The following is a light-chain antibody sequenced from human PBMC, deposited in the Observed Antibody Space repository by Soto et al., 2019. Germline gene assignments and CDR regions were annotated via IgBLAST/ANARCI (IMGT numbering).Light chain of an antibody. CDR3: QVWDSSSDHVV. V-gene: IGLV3-21*04. CDR1: NIGSKS. CDR2: YDS. J-gene: IGLJ2*01. Sequence: SYELTQPPSVSVAPGKTARITCGGNNIGSKSVHWYQQKPGQAPVLVIYYDSDRPSGIPERFAGSNSGNTATLTISRVEAGDEADYDCQVWDSSSDHVVFGGGTTLTVL.